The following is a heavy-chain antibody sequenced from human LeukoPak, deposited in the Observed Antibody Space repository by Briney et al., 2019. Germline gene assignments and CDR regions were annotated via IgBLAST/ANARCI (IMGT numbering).Heavy chain of an antibody. Sequence: GGSLRLSCTGSGFTFGDYAMSWVRQAPGKGLEWVGFIRSKAYGGTAEYAASVKGRFTISRDDSNSIAYLEMNSLISDDTALYYCRRAQVGSHGFDIWGQGTMVTVSS. D-gene: IGHD1-26*01. CDR2: IRSKAYGGTA. CDR3: RRAQVGSHGFDI. V-gene: IGHV3-49*04. CDR1: GFTFGDYA. J-gene: IGHJ3*02.